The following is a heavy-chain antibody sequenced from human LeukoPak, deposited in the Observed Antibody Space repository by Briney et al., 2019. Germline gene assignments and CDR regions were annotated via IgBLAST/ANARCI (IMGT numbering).Heavy chain of an antibody. CDR3: ARSRNTLQWELLT. D-gene: IGHD1-26*01. CDR1: GGSISSYY. V-gene: IGHV4-4*07. CDR2: IYTSGST. J-gene: IGHJ5*02. Sequence: PSETLSLTCTVSGGSISSYYWSWIRQPAGKGLEWIGRIYTSGSTNYNPSLKSRVTMSVDTSKNQFSLNLRSVTAADTAVYYCARSRNTLQWELLTWGQGTLVIVSS.